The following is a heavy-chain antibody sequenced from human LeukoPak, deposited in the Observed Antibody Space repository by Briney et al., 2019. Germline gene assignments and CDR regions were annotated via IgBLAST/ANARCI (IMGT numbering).Heavy chain of an antibody. V-gene: IGHV1-46*01. CDR3: ARDPGDYYYGMDV. J-gene: IGHJ6*02. Sequence: ASVKVSCKASGYTFTSYYMHWVRQAPGQGLEWMGIINPSGGSTSYAQKFQGRVTMTRDTSTSTVYMELSSLRSGDTAVYYCARDPGDYYYGMDVWGQGTTVTVSS. CDR1: GYTFTSYY. D-gene: IGHD3-10*01. CDR2: INPSGGST.